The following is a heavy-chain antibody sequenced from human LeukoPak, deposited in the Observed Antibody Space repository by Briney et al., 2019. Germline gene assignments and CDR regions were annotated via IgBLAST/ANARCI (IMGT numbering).Heavy chain of an antibody. CDR1: GYIFTDYY. CDR2: INPNSGGT. V-gene: IGHV1-2*02. Sequence: ASMKVSCKASGYIFTDYYMHWVRQAPGQGLEWMGWINPNSGGTNYAQKFQGRVTMTRDTSISTAYMELSRLRSDDTAVYYCARDGGGYCSSTSCEDAFDIWGQGTMVTVSS. D-gene: IGHD2-2*01. CDR3: ARDGGGYCSSTSCEDAFDI. J-gene: IGHJ3*02.